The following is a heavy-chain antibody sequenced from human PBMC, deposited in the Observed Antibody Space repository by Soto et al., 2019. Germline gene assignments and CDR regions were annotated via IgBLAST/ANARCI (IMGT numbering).Heavy chain of an antibody. V-gene: IGHV3-33*01. CDR3: ARDRGSDDPIDY. Sequence: GGSLRLSCAASGFTFSNYGMHWVRQAPGKGLEWVAVVWHDGKTKYYADSVEGRFTISRDNSRNTLFLQMNSLRAEDTAVYHCARDRGSDDPIDYWGQGTLVTVSS. D-gene: IGHD3-10*01. CDR2: VWHDGKTK. J-gene: IGHJ4*02. CDR1: GFTFSNYG.